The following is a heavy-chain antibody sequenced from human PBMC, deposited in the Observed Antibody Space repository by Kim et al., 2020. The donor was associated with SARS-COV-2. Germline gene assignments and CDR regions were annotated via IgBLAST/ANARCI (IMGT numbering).Heavy chain of an antibody. D-gene: IGHD3-3*01. CDR3: VKERDAHKDGLES. CDR2: INGGGAS. V-gene: IGHV3-43*01. Sequence: GGSLRLSCAASGFDFNRFTMHWVRQRPGRGLEWVAFINGGGASSYGDAVQGRFTISRDNSEKSVYLLMDSLRSEDTAVFYCVKERDAHKDGLESWGQGTMGTVSS. CDR1: GFDFNRFT. J-gene: IGHJ5*02.